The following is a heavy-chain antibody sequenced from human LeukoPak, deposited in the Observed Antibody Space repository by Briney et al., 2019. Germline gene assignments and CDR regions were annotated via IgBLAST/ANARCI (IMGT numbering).Heavy chain of an antibody. D-gene: IGHD2-2*01. J-gene: IGHJ6*02. CDR3: AKLDQLLSGGMDV. CDR1: GFTFGTHW. Sequence: GGSLRLSCAASGFTFGTHWMHWVRQAPGRGLVWVSRISPDGSITTYADSVKGRFTISRDNAKNTLYLQMNSLRAEDTAVYYCAKLDQLLSGGMDVWGQGTTVTVSS. CDR2: ISPDGSIT. V-gene: IGHV3-74*01.